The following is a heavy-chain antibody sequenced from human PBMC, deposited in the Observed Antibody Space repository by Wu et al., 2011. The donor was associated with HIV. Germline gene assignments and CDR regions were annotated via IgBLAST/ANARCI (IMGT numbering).Heavy chain of an antibody. D-gene: IGHD2-2*01. Sequence: QVQLVQSGAAVKKPGSSVKVSCKASGGTFNSYGITWVRQAPGQGLEWMGRIIPILGRTNYAQKFKGRVTLTADESTSTAYMELSSLRSDDTAVYYCARDPNFVAPGASNYFDPWGQGTLVTVAS. V-gene: IGHV1-69*15. CDR2: IIPILGRT. CDR1: GGTFNSYG. CDR3: ARDPNFVAPGASNYFDP. J-gene: IGHJ4*02.